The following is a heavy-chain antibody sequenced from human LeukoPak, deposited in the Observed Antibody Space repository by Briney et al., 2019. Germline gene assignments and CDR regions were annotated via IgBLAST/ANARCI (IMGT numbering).Heavy chain of an antibody. V-gene: IGHV1-2*06. D-gene: IGHD3-9*01. CDR1: GYTFTDYA. Sequence: ASVKVSCKASGYTFTDYAIHWVRQARGQGLEWMGRIDPNSGGTHYPQKFQGRVTATRDTSITTAYMELSSLTSDDTAIYFYTRDLTTSGPIGIWGQGTLVTVSA. J-gene: IGHJ4*02. CDR2: IDPNSGGT. CDR3: TRDLTTSGPIGI.